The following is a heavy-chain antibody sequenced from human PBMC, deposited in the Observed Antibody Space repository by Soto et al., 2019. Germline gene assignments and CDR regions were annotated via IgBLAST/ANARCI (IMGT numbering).Heavy chain of an antibody. V-gene: IGHV1-69*01. CDR1: GGTFSIFT. CDR3: AREGHPDTAWFDP. CDR2: GSA. J-gene: IGHJ5*02. D-gene: IGHD2-21*02. Sequence: QVQLVQSGAEVKKPGSSVKVSCKASGGTFSIFTISWVRQAPGQGLEWMGGSANSTQKFQGKLTVTADASTSTVYLVLRSLTSEDKAVYYCAREGHPDTAWFDPWGQGTLVSVSS.